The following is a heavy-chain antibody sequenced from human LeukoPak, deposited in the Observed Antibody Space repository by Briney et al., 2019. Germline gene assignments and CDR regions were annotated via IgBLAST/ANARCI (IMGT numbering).Heavy chain of an antibody. CDR3: ARGQYHLLYWYFDL. CDR1: GGSISSYY. V-gene: IGHV4-4*07. CDR2: IYSSGST. D-gene: IGHD2-2*01. Sequence: SETLSLTCTVSGGSISSYYWSWIRQPAGKGLEWIGRIYSSGSTNYNPSLKNRVTMSVDTSKNQIPLKLSSVTAADTAVYYCARGQYHLLYWYFDLWGRGTLVTVSS. J-gene: IGHJ2*01.